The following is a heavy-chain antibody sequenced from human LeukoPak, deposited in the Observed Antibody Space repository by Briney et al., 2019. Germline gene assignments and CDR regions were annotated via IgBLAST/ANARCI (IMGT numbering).Heavy chain of an antibody. V-gene: IGHV1-69*05. CDR2: GTA. D-gene: IGHD3-22*01. CDR3: ARPAHAYYYDSSGADFDF. Sequence: GTANYAQKFKGRVTITTDESTSTAYMEMSSLRSDDTAVYYCARPAHAYYYDSSGADFDFWGQGTLVTVSS. J-gene: IGHJ4*02.